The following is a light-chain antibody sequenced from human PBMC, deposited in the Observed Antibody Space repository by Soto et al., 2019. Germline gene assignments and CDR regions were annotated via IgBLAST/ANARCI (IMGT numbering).Light chain of an antibody. V-gene: IGKV1-9*01. CDR1: QGISTY. CDR2: AAA. J-gene: IGKJ5*01. CDR3: QQRNSYPVT. Sequence: DIQLTQSPSFLSASLGDRATISCRASQGISTYLAWYQQKPGQAPKLLIYAAATMDTGIPSRFSGSGSGTEFTLTISSLQPEDFASYYCQQRNSYPVTFGGGTRLEIK.